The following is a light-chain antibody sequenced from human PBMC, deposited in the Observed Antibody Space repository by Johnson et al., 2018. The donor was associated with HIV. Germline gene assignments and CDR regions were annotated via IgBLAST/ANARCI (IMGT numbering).Light chain of an antibody. Sequence: QSVLTQPPSASGTPGQRVTISCSGSSSNIGSKTVKWYQQLPGTAPKLLIYSNNQRPSGVPDRFSGSKSGTSASLAISGLQAEDEAEYYCAAWDDSLNGFYVFGSGTKVTVL. J-gene: IGLJ1*01. CDR3: AAWDDSLNGFYV. CDR1: SSNIGSKT. V-gene: IGLV1-44*01. CDR2: SNN.